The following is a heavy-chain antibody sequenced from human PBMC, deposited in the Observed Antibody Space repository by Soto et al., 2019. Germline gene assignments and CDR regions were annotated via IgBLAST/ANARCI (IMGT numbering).Heavy chain of an antibody. CDR1: GYSFTSYW. J-gene: IGHJ1*01. CDR3: ARRDRPPAGYLQH. CDR2: IDPIDSYT. V-gene: IGHV5-10-1*01. D-gene: IGHD3-22*01. Sequence: GVSLKISCKGSGYSFTSYWISWVRQMPGKGLEWMGRIDPIDSYTNYSPSFQGHVTISADKSISTAYLQWSSLKASDTAMYYCARRDRPPAGYLQHCSQGTLVTVSS.